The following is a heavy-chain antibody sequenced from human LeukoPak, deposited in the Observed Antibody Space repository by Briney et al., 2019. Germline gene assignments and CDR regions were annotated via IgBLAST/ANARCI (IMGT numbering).Heavy chain of an antibody. CDR1: GYTFTSYY. CDR3: ARGRQVGATVHFDY. Sequence: ASVKVSCKASGYTFTSYYMHWVRQAPGQGLEWMGIINPSGGSTSYAQKFQGRVTMTRDTSINTAYMELSRLRSDDTAVYYCARGRQVGATVHFDYWGQGTLVTVSS. J-gene: IGHJ4*02. D-gene: IGHD1-26*01. V-gene: IGHV1-46*01. CDR2: INPSGGST.